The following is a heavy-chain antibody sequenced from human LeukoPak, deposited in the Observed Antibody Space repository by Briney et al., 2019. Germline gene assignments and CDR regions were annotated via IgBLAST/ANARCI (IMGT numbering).Heavy chain of an antibody. J-gene: IGHJ6*02. CDR3: ARAGCSYGLVTRYYYNYGMDV. D-gene: IGHD5-18*01. CDR1: GGTFSSYA. Sequence: VASVKVSCKASGGTFSSYAISWVRQAPGQGLEWMGGIIPIFGTANYAQKFQGRVTITADESTSTAYMELSSLRSEDTAVYYCARAGCSYGLVTRYYYNYGMDVWGQGTTVTVSS. CDR2: IIPIFGTA. V-gene: IGHV1-69*13.